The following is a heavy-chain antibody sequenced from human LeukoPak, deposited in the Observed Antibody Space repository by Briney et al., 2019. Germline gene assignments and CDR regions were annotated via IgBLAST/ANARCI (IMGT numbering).Heavy chain of an antibody. Sequence: GGSLRLSCAASGFTFSTYSMNWVRPTPGKGLEWVSYIQSSSNTIYYADSVKGRFTISRDNAKNALYLQMNSLKAEDTALYYCARKLKTGTTEGAFDIWGQGTMVTVSS. V-gene: IGHV3-48*01. CDR1: GFTFSTYS. CDR3: ARKLKTGTTEGAFDI. J-gene: IGHJ3*02. D-gene: IGHD1-7*01. CDR2: IQSSSNTI.